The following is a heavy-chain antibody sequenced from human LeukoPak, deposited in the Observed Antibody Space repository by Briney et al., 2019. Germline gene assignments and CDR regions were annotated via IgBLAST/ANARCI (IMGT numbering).Heavy chain of an antibody. CDR2: IYHSGST. J-gene: IGHJ4*02. D-gene: IGHD5-18*01. CDR1: GYSISSGYY. V-gene: IGHV4-38-2*02. CDR3: ARVAGYSYGVDY. Sequence: SETLSLTCTVSGYSISSGYYWGWIRQPPGKGLEWIGSIYHSGSTYYNPSLKSRVTISVDTSKNQFSLKLSSVTAADTAVYYCARVAGYSYGVDYWGQGTLVTVSS.